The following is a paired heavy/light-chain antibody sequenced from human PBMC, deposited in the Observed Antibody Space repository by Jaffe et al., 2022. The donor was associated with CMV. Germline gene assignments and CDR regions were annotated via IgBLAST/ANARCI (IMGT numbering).Heavy chain of an antibody. D-gene: IGHD5-12*01. CDR3: ARYDIVIAGTGDY. V-gene: IGHV3-48*02. Sequence: EVQLVESGGGLAQPGGSLRLSCVGSGFTFSTYSMNWVRQAPGKGLEWVSYISSSSTTIQYADSVKGRFTISRDNAKNSVYLQMNSLRDEDTAVYYCARYDIVIAGTGDYWGQGTRVTVSS. J-gene: IGHJ4*02. CDR2: ISSSSTTI. CDR1: GFTFSTYS.
Light chain of an antibody. CDR2: AAS. V-gene: IGKV1-16*02. Sequence: DIQMTQSPSSLSASVGDRVTITCRASQDINTYLAWFQQKPGKAPKSLIYAASTLQSGVPSKFSGSGSGTDFTLTISSLQPEDLATYYCQQYNSYPLTFGGGTKVEIK. J-gene: IGKJ4*01. CDR1: QDINTY. CDR3: QQYNSYPLT.